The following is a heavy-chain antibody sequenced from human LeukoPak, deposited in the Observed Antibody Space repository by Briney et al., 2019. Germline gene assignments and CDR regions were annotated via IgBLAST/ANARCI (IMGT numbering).Heavy chain of an antibody. V-gene: IGHV1-18*01. Sequence: ASVKVSCKASGYTFTSYGISWVRQAPGQGLERMGWISAYNGDTYYAQKLQGRLTMTTDTSTNTAYMELRSLRSDDTAVYYCARDHSSSGQLFDFWGQGTPVTVSS. CDR3: ARDHSSSGQLFDF. D-gene: IGHD6-25*01. CDR1: GYTFTSYG. J-gene: IGHJ4*02. CDR2: ISAYNGDT.